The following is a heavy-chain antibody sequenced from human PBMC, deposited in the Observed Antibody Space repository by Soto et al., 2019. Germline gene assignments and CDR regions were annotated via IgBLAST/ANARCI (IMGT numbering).Heavy chain of an antibody. J-gene: IGHJ4*02. D-gene: IGHD2-21*02. V-gene: IGHV1-3*05. CDR3: ARGLAYCGGDCYRGAFC. Sequence: QVQLVQSGAEEKKPGASVKVSCKASGYTFTSYAMHWVRQAPGQRLEWMGWINAGNGNTKYSQKFQGRVTITRDTSASTAYMELSSLRSEDTAVYYCARGLAYCGGDCYRGAFCWGQGTLVTVSS. CDR2: INAGNGNT. CDR1: GYTFTSYA.